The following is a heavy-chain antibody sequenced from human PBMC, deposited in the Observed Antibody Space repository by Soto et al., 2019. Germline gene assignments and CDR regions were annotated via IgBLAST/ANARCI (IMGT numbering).Heavy chain of an antibody. V-gene: IGHV1-69*12. CDR1: GGTFSSYA. CDR3: VRVVAIPGYPDN. J-gene: IGHJ4*02. D-gene: IGHD5-12*01. CDR2: IVPIVDTS. Sequence: QVQLVQSGAEVRQPASSLKVSCKTSGGTFSSYAISWVRQAPGQGLEWMGGIVPIVDTSTYAQKFQRRVTITADESTSTVYMELSSLRSDDTAVYYCVRVVAIPGYPDNWRQGTLVTVSS.